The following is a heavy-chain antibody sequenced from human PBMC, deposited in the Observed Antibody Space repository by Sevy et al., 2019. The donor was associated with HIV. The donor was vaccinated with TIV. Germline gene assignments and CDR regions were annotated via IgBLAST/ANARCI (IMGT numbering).Heavy chain of an antibody. CDR2: ISSSGSTI. J-gene: IGHJ6*02. CDR1: GFTFSDYY. V-gene: IGHV3-11*04. CDR3: ARDSHIVVVPAAEGYGMDV. D-gene: IGHD2-2*01. Sequence: GGSLRLSCAASGFTFSDYYTSWIRQAPGKGLEWVSYISSSGSTIYYADSVKGRFTISRDNAKNALYLQMNSLRAEDTAVYYCARDSHIVVVPAAEGYGMDVWGQGTTVTVSS.